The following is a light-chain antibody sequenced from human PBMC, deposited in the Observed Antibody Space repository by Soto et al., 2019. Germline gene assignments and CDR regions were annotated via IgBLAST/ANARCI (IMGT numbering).Light chain of an antibody. J-gene: IGKJ4*01. CDR1: QDISNH. CDR3: QKYDSAPPIT. V-gene: IGKV1-27*01. CDR2: AVS. Sequence: GDRVTITCRASQDISNHLAWFQQQPGKVPKLLIYAVSTLESGVSSRFSGSGSGTDFTLTISSLQPEDVATYYCQKYDSAPPITFGGGTKVDIK.